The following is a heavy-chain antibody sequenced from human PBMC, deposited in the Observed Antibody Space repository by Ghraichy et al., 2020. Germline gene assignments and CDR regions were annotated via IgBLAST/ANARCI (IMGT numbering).Heavy chain of an antibody. J-gene: IGHJ6*02. Sequence: SETLSLTCAVYGGSFSGFYWSWIRQPPGKGLEWIGSIYYSGSTYYNPSLKSRVTISVDTSKNQFSLKLSSVTAADTAVYYCARQRSIVVVPAISRYYGMDVWGQGTTVTVSS. CDR1: GGSFSGFY. D-gene: IGHD2-2*01. CDR3: ARQRSIVVVPAISRYYGMDV. CDR2: IYYSGST. V-gene: IGHV4-39*01.